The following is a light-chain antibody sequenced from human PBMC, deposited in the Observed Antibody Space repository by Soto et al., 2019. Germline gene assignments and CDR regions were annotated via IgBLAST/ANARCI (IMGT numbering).Light chain of an antibody. Sequence: EIVLTQSPATLSLSPGERATLSCRASQSVSNYLAWYQQKPGQAPRLLLYDASNRASGIPARFSGSGSGTEFTLTISSLDHEDFAVYYCQQRSNWPPVTFGGGTKVEIK. V-gene: IGKV3-11*01. J-gene: IGKJ4*01. CDR2: DAS. CDR1: QSVSNY. CDR3: QQRSNWPPVT.